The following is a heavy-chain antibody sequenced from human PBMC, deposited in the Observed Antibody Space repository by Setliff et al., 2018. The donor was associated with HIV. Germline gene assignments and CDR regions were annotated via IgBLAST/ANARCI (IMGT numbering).Heavy chain of an antibody. Sequence: KSSETLSLTCSVSGDSISSGSYFWGWIRRTPGKGLEWIGNIYYTGFAYYNPSLKSRVTISLDTSKTHFFLNLTSVTDADTAVYFCTREGRGDPAMATTRIDYWGQGKLVTVSS. CDR3: TREGRGDPAMATTRIDY. D-gene: IGHD1-1*01. J-gene: IGHJ4*02. V-gene: IGHV4-39*02. CDR1: GDSISSGSYF. CDR2: IYYTGFA.